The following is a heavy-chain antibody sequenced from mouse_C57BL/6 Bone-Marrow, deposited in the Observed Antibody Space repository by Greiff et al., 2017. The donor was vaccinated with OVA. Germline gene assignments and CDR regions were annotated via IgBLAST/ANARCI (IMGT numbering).Heavy chain of an antibody. D-gene: IGHD3-3*01. V-gene: IGHV1-81*01. CDR1: GYTFTSYG. J-gene: IGHJ3*01. Sequence: QVQLQQSGAELARPGASVKLSCKASGYTFTSYGISWVKQRTGQGLEWIGEIYPRSGNTYYNEKFKGKATLTADKSSSTAYMELRSLTSEDSAVYFCARGWGTPLAYWGQGTLVTVSA. CDR2: IYPRSGNT. CDR3: ARGWGTPLAY.